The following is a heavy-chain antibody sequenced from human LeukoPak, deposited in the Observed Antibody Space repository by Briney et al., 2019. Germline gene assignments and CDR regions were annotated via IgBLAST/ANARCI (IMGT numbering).Heavy chain of an antibody. Sequence: VASVKVSCKASGYAFTGSYMHWVRQAPGQGLEWMGLINPNSGGTNYAQKFQGRVTMTRDTSISTAYMELNRLISDDTAIYYCARDESGSYTSWGQGTLVTVSS. D-gene: IGHD1-26*01. J-gene: IGHJ5*02. V-gene: IGHV1-2*02. CDR3: ARDESGSYTS. CDR1: GYAFTGSY. CDR2: INPNSGGT.